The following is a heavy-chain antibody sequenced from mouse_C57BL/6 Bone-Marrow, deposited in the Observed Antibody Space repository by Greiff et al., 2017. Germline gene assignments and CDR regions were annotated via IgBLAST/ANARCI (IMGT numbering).Heavy chain of an antibody. CDR3: AREDIYYAMDY. CDR1: GYSITSGYY. V-gene: IGHV3-6*01. CDR2: ISYDGSN. Sequence: EVQLVESGPGLVKPSQSLSLTCSVTGYSITSGYYWNWIRQFPGNKLEWMGYISYDGSNNYNPSLKNRISITRDTSKNQFFLKLNTVTTEDTATYYCAREDIYYAMDYWGQGTSVTVSS. J-gene: IGHJ4*01. D-gene: IGHD1-3*01.